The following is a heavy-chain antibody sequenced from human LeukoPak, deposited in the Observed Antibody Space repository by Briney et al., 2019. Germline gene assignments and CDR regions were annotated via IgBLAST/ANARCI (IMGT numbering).Heavy chain of an antibody. V-gene: IGHV3-23*01. CDR3: AKTSTITNLPWENWFDS. Sequence: GGSLRLSCATSGFSFSSYAMSWVRQAPGKGLEWVSAIAGSSVAAGRSSTYYADSVTGRFTISRDNSKNTLYLQTNSLRADDTAVYYCAKTSTITNLPWENWFDSWGQGTLVTVSS. J-gene: IGHJ5*01. D-gene: IGHD3-3*01. CDR2: IAGSSVAAGRSST. CDR1: GFSFSSYA.